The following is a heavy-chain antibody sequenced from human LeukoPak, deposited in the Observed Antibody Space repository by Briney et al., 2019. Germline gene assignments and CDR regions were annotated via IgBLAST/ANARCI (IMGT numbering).Heavy chain of an antibody. V-gene: IGHV3-13*01. J-gene: IGHJ4*02. D-gene: IGHD6-13*01. CDR2: IGTAGDT. CDR3: ARGKIRYSSSWIDFDY. CDR1: GFTFSSYD. Sequence: GGSLRLSCAASGFTFSSYDMHWVRHATGKGLEWVSAIGTAGDTYYPGSVKGRFTISRENAKNSLYLQMNSLRAGDTAVYYCARGKIRYSSSWIDFDYWGQGTLVTVSS.